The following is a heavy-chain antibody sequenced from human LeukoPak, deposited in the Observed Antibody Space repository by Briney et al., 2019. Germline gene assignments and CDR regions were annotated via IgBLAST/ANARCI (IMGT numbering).Heavy chain of an antibody. CDR2: FSSISSA. Sequence: SETLSLTCTVSGGSISTYYWSWIRQPPGKGLEWISYFSSISSAYYDLSLKSRLTISIDTSKNQFSLRLNSVTAADTAVYYCARHIHFWSKRYFDLWGRGTLVTVSS. CDR1: GGSISTYY. V-gene: IGHV4-59*08. J-gene: IGHJ2*01. D-gene: IGHD3-3*02. CDR3: ARHIHFWSKRYFDL.